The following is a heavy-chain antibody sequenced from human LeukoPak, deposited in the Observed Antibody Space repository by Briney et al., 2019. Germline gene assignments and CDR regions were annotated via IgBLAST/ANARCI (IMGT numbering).Heavy chain of an antibody. Sequence: GGSLRLSCAASGFTVSSNYISWVRQAPGKGLEWVSVIYSGGSTYYADSVKGRFTISRDNSKNTLYLQMNSLRAEDTAVYYCAGIYDSSGYYLYYYYGMDVWGQGTTVTVSS. CDR3: AGIYDSSGYYLYYYYGMDV. CDR1: GFTVSSNY. V-gene: IGHV3-53*01. J-gene: IGHJ6*02. D-gene: IGHD3-22*01. CDR2: IYSGGST.